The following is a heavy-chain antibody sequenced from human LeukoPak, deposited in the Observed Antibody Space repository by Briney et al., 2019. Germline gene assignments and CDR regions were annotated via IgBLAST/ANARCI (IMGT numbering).Heavy chain of an antibody. D-gene: IGHD1-26*01. CDR3: ARALSGRSLWY. J-gene: IGHJ4*02. CDR1: GGTFSSYA. CDR2: IIPILGIA. Sequence: SVKVSCKASGGTFSSYAISWVRQAPGQGLEWMGRIIPILGIANYAQKFQGRVTITADKSTSTAYMELSSLRSEDTAVYYCARALSGRSLWYWGQGTLVTVSS. V-gene: IGHV1-69*04.